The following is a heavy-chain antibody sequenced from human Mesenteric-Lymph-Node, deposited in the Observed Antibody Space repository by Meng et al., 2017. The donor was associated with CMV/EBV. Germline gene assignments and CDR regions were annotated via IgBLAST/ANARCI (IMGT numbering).Heavy chain of an antibody. CDR3: ARHQRCLKSEGGFNY. V-gene: IGHV4-34*01. D-gene: IGHD4-17*01. CDR1: GGSFSGYY. CDR2: INHSGST. J-gene: IGHJ4*02. Sequence: QGPLQRWAAGMLKPSETLSLPGAVYGGSFSGYYWSWIRQPPGKGLEWIGEINHSGSTNYNPSLKSRVTISVDTSKNQFSLKLSSVTAADTAVYYCARHQRCLKSEGGFNYWGQGTLVTVSS.